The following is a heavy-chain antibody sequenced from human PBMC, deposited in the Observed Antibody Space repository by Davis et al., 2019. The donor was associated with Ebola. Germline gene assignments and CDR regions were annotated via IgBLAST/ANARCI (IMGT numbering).Heavy chain of an antibody. CDR1: GDSVSSAG. J-gene: IGHJ6*04. CDR2: TYYKSKWYN. D-gene: IGHD5-18*01. CDR3: ARGWLRVGMDV. Sequence: HSQTLSLTCAISGDSVSSAGWNWIRQSPSRGLEWLGRTYYKSKWYNDYAVSVKSRIIINPDTSKNQFSLQLNSVTPEDTALYYCARGWLRVGMDVWGEGTTVTVSS. V-gene: IGHV6-1*01.